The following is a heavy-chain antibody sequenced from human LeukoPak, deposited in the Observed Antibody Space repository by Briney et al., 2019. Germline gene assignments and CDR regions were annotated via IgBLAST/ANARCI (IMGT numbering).Heavy chain of an antibody. Sequence: SQTLSLTCVISGDSVSSNSATWNWIRQSPLRGLEWLGRTYYKSKWYNEYAISVKSRITINPDTSKNQFSLHLNSVTPEDTAVYYCARSAAGTLGYWGQGTLVIVSS. D-gene: IGHD6-13*01. CDR1: GDSVSSNSAT. J-gene: IGHJ4*02. CDR2: TYYKSKWYN. CDR3: ARSAAGTLGY. V-gene: IGHV6-1*01.